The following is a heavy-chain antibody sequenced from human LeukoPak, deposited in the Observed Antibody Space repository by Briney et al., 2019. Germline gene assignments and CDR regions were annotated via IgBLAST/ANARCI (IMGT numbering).Heavy chain of an antibody. CDR2: ISGSGGST. D-gene: IGHD3-22*01. V-gene: IGHV3-23*01. CDR1: GFTFSSYA. Sequence: GGSLRLSRAASGFTFSSYAMSWVRQAPGEGLEWVSAISGSGGSTYYADSVKGRFTISRDNSKNTLYLQMNSLRAEDTAVYYCAKEKENYYDSSGDYWGQGTLVTVSS. J-gene: IGHJ4*02. CDR3: AKEKENYYDSSGDY.